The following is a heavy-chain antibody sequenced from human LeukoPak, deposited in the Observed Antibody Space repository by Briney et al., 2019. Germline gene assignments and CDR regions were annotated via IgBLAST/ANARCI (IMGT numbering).Heavy chain of an antibody. V-gene: IGHV1-8*01. CDR3: ARIYGDHAGLGY. CDR1: GYTFTSYD. J-gene: IGHJ4*02. D-gene: IGHD4-17*01. CDR2: MNPNSGNT. Sequence: VASVKVSCKASGYTFTSYDINWVRQATGQGLEWMGWMNPNSGNTGYAQKFQGRVTMTRNTSISTAYMGLSSLRSEDTAVYYCARIYGDHAGLGYWGQGTLVTVSS.